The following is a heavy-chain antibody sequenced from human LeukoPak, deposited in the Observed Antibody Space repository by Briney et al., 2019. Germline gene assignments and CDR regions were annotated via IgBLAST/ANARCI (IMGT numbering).Heavy chain of an antibody. CDR2: IYYSGST. CDR3: PRDQSRGYHYWFDP. D-gene: IGHD3-22*01. CDR1: GGSISGGGYY. Sequence: SETLSLTCTVSGGSISGGGYYWGWIRQPPGKGLEWIGNIYYSGSTDYNPSLKSRVSISADTSKNQLSLRVNYVTAADTPVYYCPRDQSRGYHYWFDPWGQGTLVTVSS. V-gene: IGHV4-30-4*01. J-gene: IGHJ5*02.